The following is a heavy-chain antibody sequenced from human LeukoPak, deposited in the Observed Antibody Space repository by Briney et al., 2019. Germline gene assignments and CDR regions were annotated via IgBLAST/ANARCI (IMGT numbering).Heavy chain of an antibody. Sequence: GGSLRLSCAASGFTFSSYAMSWVRQAPGKGLEWVSAISGSGGSTYYADSVKGRFTISRDNSKNTLYLQMNSLRAEDTAVYYCSKRYFSSGGPFDCWGQGTLVTVSS. CDR1: GFTFSSYA. J-gene: IGHJ4*02. D-gene: IGHD3-16*01. CDR3: SKRYFSSGGPFDC. V-gene: IGHV3-23*01. CDR2: ISGSGGST.